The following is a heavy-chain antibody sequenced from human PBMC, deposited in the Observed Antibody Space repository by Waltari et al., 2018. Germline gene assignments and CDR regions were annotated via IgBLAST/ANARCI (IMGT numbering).Heavy chain of an antibody. V-gene: IGHV3-30*18. CDR1: GFIFSHCN. CDR2: ISNDGNNK. Sequence: QMQLVESGGGVVQPGRSLRLSCAASGFIFSHCNMHWVRQAPGQGLEWVAGISNDGNNKDYADSVKTRFTVSRENSKNTLYLQINSLRDDDTAVYYCVKYSGFDYFFDYWGQGTLVTVSS. J-gene: IGHJ4*02. CDR3: VKYSGFDYFFDY. D-gene: IGHD5-12*01.